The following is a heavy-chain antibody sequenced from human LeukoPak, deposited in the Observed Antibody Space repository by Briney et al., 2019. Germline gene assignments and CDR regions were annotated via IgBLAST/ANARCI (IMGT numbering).Heavy chain of an antibody. V-gene: IGHV4-38-2*01. CDR3: ARADSGYDFHY. Sequence: PSETLSLTCAVSGYSISSGYYWGWIRQPPGKGLEWIGSIYHSGSTYCNPSLKSRVTISVDTSKNQFSLKLSSVTAADTAVYYCARADSGYDFHYWGQGTLVTVSS. D-gene: IGHD5-12*01. CDR2: IYHSGST. J-gene: IGHJ4*02. CDR1: GYSISSGYY.